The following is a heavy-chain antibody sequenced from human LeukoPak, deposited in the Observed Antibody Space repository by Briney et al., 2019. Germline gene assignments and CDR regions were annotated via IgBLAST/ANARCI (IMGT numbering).Heavy chain of an antibody. Sequence: GGSLRLSCAASGFTFSSYAMHWVRRAPGKGLEWVSIVSGSGDKTYYAGSVQGRFTISRDNSKSTMYLQMNSLRAEDTAVYYCAKDQSLDGGNTGGYFDAWGQGTLVTVSS. J-gene: IGHJ5*02. CDR3: AKDQSLDGGNTGGYFDA. CDR1: GFTFSSYA. CDR2: VSGSGDKT. D-gene: IGHD4-23*01. V-gene: IGHV3-23*01.